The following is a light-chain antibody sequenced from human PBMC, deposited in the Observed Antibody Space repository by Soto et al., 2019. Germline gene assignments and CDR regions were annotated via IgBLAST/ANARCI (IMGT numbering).Light chain of an antibody. Sequence: DIVMTQSPLSLPVTPGEPASISCRSSQSLLHSNGYNYLDWYLQKPGQSPQLLIYLGSNRASGVPDRFSGSGSGTDFTLKISRVEAEDVAVYYCMQALQTPLTLGGGTKVEIK. V-gene: IGKV2-28*01. CDR2: LGS. CDR3: MQALQTPLT. CDR1: QSLLHSNGYNY. J-gene: IGKJ4*01.